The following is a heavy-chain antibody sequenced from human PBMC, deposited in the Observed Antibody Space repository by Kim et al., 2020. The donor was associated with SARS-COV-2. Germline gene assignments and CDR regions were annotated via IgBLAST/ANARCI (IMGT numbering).Heavy chain of an antibody. J-gene: IGHJ6*02. CDR2: ISAYNGNT. CDR1: GYTFTSYG. CDR3: ARHLAHYDILTGTVGVYGMDV. Sequence: ASVKVSCKASGYTFTSYGISWVRQAPGQGLEWMGWISAYNGNTNYAQKLQGRVTMTTDTSTSTAYMELRSLRSDDTAVYYCARHLAHYDILTGTVGVYGMDVWGQGTTVTVSS. V-gene: IGHV1-18*01. D-gene: IGHD3-9*01.